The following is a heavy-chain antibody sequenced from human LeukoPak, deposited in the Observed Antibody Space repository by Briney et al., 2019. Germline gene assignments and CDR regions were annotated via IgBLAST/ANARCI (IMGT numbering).Heavy chain of an antibody. D-gene: IGHD6-13*01. Sequence: GGSLRLSCAASGFTFSSYAMHWVRQAPGKGLEWVAVISYDGSNKYYADSVKGRFTISRDNSKNTLYLQMNSLRAEDTAVYYCARLEYPGIAAAGIGYWGQGTLVTVSS. V-gene: IGHV3-30*04. J-gene: IGHJ4*02. CDR2: ISYDGSNK. CDR3: ARLEYPGIAAAGIGY. CDR1: GFTFSSYA.